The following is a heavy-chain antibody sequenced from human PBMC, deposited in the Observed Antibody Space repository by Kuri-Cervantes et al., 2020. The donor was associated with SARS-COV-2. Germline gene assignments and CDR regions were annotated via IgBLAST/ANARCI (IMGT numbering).Heavy chain of an antibody. D-gene: IGHD2-21*01. CDR3: AKAGYCGGDCYSDYFDY. J-gene: IGHJ4*02. CDR2: ISGSGGST. Sequence: GESLKISCTASGFTFGDYAMSWVRQAPGKGLEWVSAISGSGGSTYYADSVKGRFTISRDNSKNTLYLQMNSLRAEDTAVYYCAKAGYCGGDCYSDYFDYWGQGTLVTVSS. CDR1: GFTFGDYA. V-gene: IGHV3-23*01.